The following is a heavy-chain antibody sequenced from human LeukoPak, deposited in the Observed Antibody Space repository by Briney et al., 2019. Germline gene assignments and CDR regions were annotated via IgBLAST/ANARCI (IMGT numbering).Heavy chain of an antibody. CDR1: GGSISSYY. CDR3: ARNDEEKGFDY. D-gene: IGHD3-16*01. Sequence: SETLSLTCAVSGGSISSYYWSWIRQPPGKGLEWIGYIYYSGSTNYNPSLKSRVTISVDTSKNQFSLNLSSVTAADTAVYYCARNDEEKGFDYWGQGTLVTVSS. CDR2: IYYSGST. J-gene: IGHJ4*02. V-gene: IGHV4-59*08.